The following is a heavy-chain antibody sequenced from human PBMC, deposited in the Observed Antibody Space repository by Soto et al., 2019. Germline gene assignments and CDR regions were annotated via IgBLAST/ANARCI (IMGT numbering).Heavy chain of an antibody. CDR1: GFTFSSYA. D-gene: IGHD6-13*01. J-gene: IGHJ4*02. V-gene: IGHV3-30-3*01. CDR3: ARDHRESSRWDY. CDR2: ISYDGSNK. Sequence: QVQLVESGGGVVQPGRSLRLSCAASGFTFSSYAMHWVRQAPGKGLEWVAVISYDGSNKYYADSVKGRFTISRDNSKNTLYLQMNSLRAEDTAVYYCARDHRESSRWDYWGQGTLVTVSS.